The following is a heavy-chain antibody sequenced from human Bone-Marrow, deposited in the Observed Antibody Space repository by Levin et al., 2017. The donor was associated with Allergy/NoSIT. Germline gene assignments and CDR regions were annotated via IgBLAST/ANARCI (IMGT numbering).Heavy chain of an antibody. CDR1: GFTFSSYA. CDR3: VRGYCSSASCYPNDAFDV. D-gene: IGHD2-2*01. V-gene: IGHV3-23*01. J-gene: IGHJ3*01. CDR2: ISDIGGST. Sequence: GESLKISCAASGFTFSSYAMSWVRQAPGKGLEWVSSISDIGGSTYYAGSVKGRFTISRDNSKNTLYLQMNSLKAEDTAVYYCVRGYCSSASCYPNDAFDVWGQGSLVTVSS.